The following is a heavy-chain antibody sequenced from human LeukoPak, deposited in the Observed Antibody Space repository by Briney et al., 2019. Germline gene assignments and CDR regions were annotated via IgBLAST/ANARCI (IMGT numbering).Heavy chain of an antibody. D-gene: IGHD1-26*01. J-gene: IGHJ4*02. Sequence: ASVKVSCKASGYTFTSYYMHWVRQAPGQGLERMGIINPSGGSTSYAQKFQGRVTMTRDTSTSTVYMELSSLGSEDTAVYYCARDLGGSGRDYWGQGTLVTVSS. CDR3: ARDLGGSGRDY. V-gene: IGHV1-46*01. CDR1: GYTFTSYY. CDR2: INPSGGST.